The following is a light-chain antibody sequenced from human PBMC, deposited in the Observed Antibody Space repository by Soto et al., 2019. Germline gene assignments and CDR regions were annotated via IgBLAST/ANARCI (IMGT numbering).Light chain of an antibody. CDR1: SSDVGGYNY. Sequence: QSALTQPPSASGSPGQSVTISCTGTSSDVGGYNYVSWYQQHPGKAPKLMIYEVSKRPSGVPDRFSGSKSDTSASLAISGLQSEDEADYYCATWDDSLNANVFGTGTKLTVL. V-gene: IGLV2-8*01. CDR2: EVS. CDR3: ATWDDSLNANV. J-gene: IGLJ1*01.